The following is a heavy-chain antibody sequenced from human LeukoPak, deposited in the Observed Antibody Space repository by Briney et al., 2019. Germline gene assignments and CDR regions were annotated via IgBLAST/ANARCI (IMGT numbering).Heavy chain of an antibody. V-gene: IGHV1-69*04. J-gene: IGHJ4*02. Sequence: GASVKVSCKASGGTFSSYAISWVRQAPGQGLEWMGRIIPILGIANYAQKFQGRVTITADKSTSTAYMELSSLRSEDTAVYYCALYDSSGYPTFDYWGQGTLVTVSS. CDR3: ALYDSSGYPTFDY. CDR1: GGTFSSYA. D-gene: IGHD3-22*01. CDR2: IIPILGIA.